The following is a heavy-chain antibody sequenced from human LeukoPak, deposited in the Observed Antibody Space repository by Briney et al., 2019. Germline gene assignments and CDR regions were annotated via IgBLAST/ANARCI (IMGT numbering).Heavy chain of an antibody. CDR1: GFTFSSYE. J-gene: IGHJ3*02. D-gene: IGHD6-13*01. CDR3: ASGRAAAGISAFDI. V-gene: IGHV3-48*03. Sequence: GGSLRLSCAASGFTFSSYEMNWVRQAPGKGLEWVSYITRSSTYTTYADSVKGRFTISRDNAKNSLYLQMNSLRAEDTAVYYCASGRAAAGISAFDIWGQGTMVTVSS. CDR2: ITRSSTYT.